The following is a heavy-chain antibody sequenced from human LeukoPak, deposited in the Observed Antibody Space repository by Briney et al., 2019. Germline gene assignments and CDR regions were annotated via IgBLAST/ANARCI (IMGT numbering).Heavy chain of an antibody. CDR1: GGTFSSYA. V-gene: IGHV1-69*05. CDR3: ARGTKGGIVGATGAFDI. Sequence: ASVKVSCKASGGTFSSYAISWVRQAPGQGLEWMGRIIPIFGTANYAQKFRGSVTITTDESTSTAYMELSSLRSEDTAVYYCARGTKGGIVGATGAFDIWGQGTMVTVSS. J-gene: IGHJ3*02. CDR2: IIPIFGTA. D-gene: IGHD1-26*01.